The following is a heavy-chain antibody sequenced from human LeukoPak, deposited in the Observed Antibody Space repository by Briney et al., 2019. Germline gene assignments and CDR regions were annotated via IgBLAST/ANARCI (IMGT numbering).Heavy chain of an antibody. Sequence: GRSLRLSCAASGFTFSYYGLHWVRQGPGKGLEWVAVISYDGSNKYYADSVKGRFTISRGNSKNTLYLQMNSLRAEDTAVYYCAKEGNVLRYFDWLLQNDAFDIWGQGTMVTVSS. CDR1: GFTFSYYG. J-gene: IGHJ3*02. D-gene: IGHD3-9*01. CDR3: AKEGNVLRYFDWLLQNDAFDI. CDR2: ISYDGSNK. V-gene: IGHV3-30*18.